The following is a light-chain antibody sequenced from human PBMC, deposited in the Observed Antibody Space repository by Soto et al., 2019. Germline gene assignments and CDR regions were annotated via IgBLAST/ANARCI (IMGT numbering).Light chain of an antibody. CDR1: QSISSW. CDR3: QQYNTFYS. J-gene: IGKJ2*03. CDR2: DAS. V-gene: IGKV1-5*01. Sequence: DIQMTQSPSTLSASVGDRVTITCRASQSISSWLAWYQQKPGKAPKLLIYDASSLESGVPSSVSVTGSVAGFTLTISSLQPDDLATDYAQQYNTFYSFGQGTKLEIK.